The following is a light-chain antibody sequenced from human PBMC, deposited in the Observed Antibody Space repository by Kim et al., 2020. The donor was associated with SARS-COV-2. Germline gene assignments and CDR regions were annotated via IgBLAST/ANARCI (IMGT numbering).Light chain of an antibody. CDR2: GKN. J-gene: IGLJ2*01. V-gene: IGLV3-19*01. CDR1: SLRSYY. CDR3: NSRDSSGNFVV. Sequence: SSELTQDPAVSVALGQTVRITCQRDSLRSYYASWYQQKPGQAPVLVIYGKNNRPSGIPDRFSGSSSGNTASLTITGAQAEDEADYYCNSRDSSGNFVVFG.